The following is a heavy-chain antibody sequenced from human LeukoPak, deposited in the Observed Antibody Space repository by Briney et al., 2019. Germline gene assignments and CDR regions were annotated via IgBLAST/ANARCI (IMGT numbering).Heavy chain of an antibody. CDR2: ISKDGSNK. J-gene: IGHJ4*02. Sequence: PGGSLRLSCAASGFTFSSYWMHWVRQAPGKGLEWVAIISKDGSNKYYADSVKGRFIISRDNSKNTLYLQMNSPRVEDTAVYSCARAAYCGGDCYSGVIDYWGQGTLVTVSS. V-gene: IGHV3-30-3*01. CDR3: ARAAYCGGDCYSGVIDY. D-gene: IGHD2-21*02. CDR1: GFTFSSYW.